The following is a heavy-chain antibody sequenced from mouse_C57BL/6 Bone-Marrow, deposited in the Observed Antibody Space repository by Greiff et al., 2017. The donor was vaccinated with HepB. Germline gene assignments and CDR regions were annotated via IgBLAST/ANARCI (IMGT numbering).Heavy chain of an antibody. CDR3: ARSYDGYYGFAY. V-gene: IGHV2-2*01. CDR2: IWSGGST. CDR1: GFSLTSYG. J-gene: IGHJ3*01. Sequence: VQLVESGPGLVQPSQRLSITCTVSGFSLTSYGVHWVRQSPGKGLEWLGVIWSGGSTDYNAAFISKLSISKDNSKSQVFFKMNSLQADDTAIYYCARSYDGYYGFAYWGQGTLVTVSA. D-gene: IGHD2-3*01.